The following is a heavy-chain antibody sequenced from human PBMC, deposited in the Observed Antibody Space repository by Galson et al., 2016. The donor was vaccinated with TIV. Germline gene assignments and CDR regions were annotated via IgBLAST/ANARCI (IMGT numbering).Heavy chain of an antibody. J-gene: IGHJ3*02. D-gene: IGHD2-2*01. V-gene: IGHV6-1*01. CDR2: TYYRSRWYY. CDR1: GDSVSSDSAA. CDR3: TRAAGKNGASCYATCKTFVI. Sequence: CAISGDSVSSDSAAWNWVRQSPSRGLEWLGRTYYRSRWYYDYKVSVKSRITINPDTSKNQFSLQLNSVTPEDTAVYYCTRAAGKNGASCYATCKTFVIWGQGTMVTVSS.